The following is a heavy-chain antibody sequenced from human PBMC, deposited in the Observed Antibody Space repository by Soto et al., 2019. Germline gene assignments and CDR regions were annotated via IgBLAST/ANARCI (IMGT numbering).Heavy chain of an antibody. Sequence: ASVKVSRKASVYTFTNYDINWVGQATGQGREGMGWMNPNSGNTGYAQRFQGRVTMTRNTSISTDYKELSSLRSEDTAVYYCARGRDYDFWSGYLLDPVNDAFDLWGQGTMVTVSS. CDR1: VYTFTNYD. D-gene: IGHD3-3*01. V-gene: IGHV1-8*01. CDR2: MNPNSGNT. CDR3: ARGRDYDFWSGYLLDPVNDAFDL. J-gene: IGHJ3*01.